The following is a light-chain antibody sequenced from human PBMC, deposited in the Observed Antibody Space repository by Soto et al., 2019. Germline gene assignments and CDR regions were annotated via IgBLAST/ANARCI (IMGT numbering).Light chain of an antibody. J-gene: IGKJ4*01. CDR2: AVS. CDR3: KQSSAFPLT. Sequence: DIQMTQSPSSVSSSVGDIFTITCRSSQCINNWLAWYQQKPWKAPELLIYAVSYLQSGVPSRFSGSGSGTDFTLTISSLQPEDFATYFCKQSSAFPLTFGGGTKVDIK. V-gene: IGKV1-12*01. CDR1: QCINNW.